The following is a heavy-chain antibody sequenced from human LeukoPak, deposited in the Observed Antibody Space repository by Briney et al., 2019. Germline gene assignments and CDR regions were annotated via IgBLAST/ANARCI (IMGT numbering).Heavy chain of an antibody. J-gene: IGHJ4*02. V-gene: IGHV3-33*01. CDR2: IWYDGSNK. Sequence: GGSLRLSCAVSGFTFSSYGMHWVRQAPGKGLEWVAVIWYDGSNKYYADSVKDRFTISRDNSKNTLYLQMNSLRAEDTAVYYCARDFIAAAGTNVGYWGQGTLVTVSS. CDR3: ARDFIAAAGTNVGY. D-gene: IGHD6-13*01. CDR1: GFTFSSYG.